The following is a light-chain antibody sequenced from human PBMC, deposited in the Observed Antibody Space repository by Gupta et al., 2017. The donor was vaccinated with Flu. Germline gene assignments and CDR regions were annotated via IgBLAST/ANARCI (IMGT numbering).Light chain of an antibody. CDR1: EPVTSY. J-gene: IGKJ4*01. V-gene: IGKV1-39*01. CDR3: LQSYITPRT. CDR2: ASS. Sequence: PSSLSASVGDRVTLTCRTSEPVTSYLSWYQQKPGKAPKLLIYASSTLRSGVPSKFSGRGSGTEVTLTISSFQPEDSATYYCLQSYITPRTFGPGTRVEIK.